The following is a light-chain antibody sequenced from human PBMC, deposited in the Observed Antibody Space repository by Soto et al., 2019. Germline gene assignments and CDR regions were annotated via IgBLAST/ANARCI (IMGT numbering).Light chain of an antibody. V-gene: IGKV4-1*01. CDR2: WAS. CDR1: QSVLYTSNNKNY. J-gene: IGKJ1*01. Sequence: DIVMTQSPDSLAVSLGEGATINCKSSQSVLYTSNNKNYLAWYQQKPGQPPKLLIYWASTRESGVPERFSGSGSGTEFTLTISSLQAEDLAVYYCQQYYRVPWTFGQGTKVEIK. CDR3: QQYYRVPWT.